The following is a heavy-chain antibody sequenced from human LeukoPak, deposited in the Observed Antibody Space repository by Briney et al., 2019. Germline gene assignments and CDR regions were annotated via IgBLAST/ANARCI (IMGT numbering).Heavy chain of an antibody. J-gene: IGHJ3*02. Sequence: ASVKVSCKASGNTFTGYYMHWVRQAPGQGLEWMGWMNANSGDTKYVQKFQGRVTMTTDTSTSTAYMELRSLRSDDTAVYYCERDRYGDSSSGTGAFYIWGQGTMVTVSS. CDR3: ERDRYGDSSSGTGAFYI. V-gene: IGHV1-2*02. D-gene: IGHD4-17*01. CDR1: GNTFTGYY. CDR2: MNANSGDT.